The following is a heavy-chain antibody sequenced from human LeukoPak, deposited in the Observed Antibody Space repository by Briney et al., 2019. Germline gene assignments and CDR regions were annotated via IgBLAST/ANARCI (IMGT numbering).Heavy chain of an antibody. CDR3: ASPRSGYRYIFDY. CDR1: AASISNYY. CDR2: ISTSGST. J-gene: IGHJ4*02. V-gene: IGHV4-4*09. D-gene: IGHD3-22*01. Sequence: SETLSLTCAVSAASISNYYWSWIRQAPGKGLEWIGYISTSGSTNYNPSLKSRVSISLDTSKNRFSLNLNFVTAADTAVYYCASPRSGYRYIFDYWGQGALVTLSS.